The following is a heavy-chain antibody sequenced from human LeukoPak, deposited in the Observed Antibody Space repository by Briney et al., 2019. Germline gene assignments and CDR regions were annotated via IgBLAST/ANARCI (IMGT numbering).Heavy chain of an antibody. V-gene: IGHV3-33*08. CDR2: IWYDGSNK. CDR1: GFTFSSYG. Sequence: PGGSLRLSCEASGFTFSSYGMHWVRQAPGKGLEWVAVIWYDGSNKCYADSVKGRFTISRDNSKNTLYLQMNSLRAEDTAVYYCARAVTVAAPLDYWGQGTLVTVSS. CDR3: ARAVTVAAPLDY. D-gene: IGHD2-15*01. J-gene: IGHJ4*02.